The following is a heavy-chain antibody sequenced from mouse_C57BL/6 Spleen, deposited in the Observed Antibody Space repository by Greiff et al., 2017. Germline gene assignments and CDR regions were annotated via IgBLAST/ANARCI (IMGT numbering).Heavy chain of an antibody. V-gene: IGHV1-59*01. CDR2: IDPSDSYT. J-gene: IGHJ1*03. CDR1: GYTFTSYW. Sequence: VQLQQPGAELVRPGTSVKLSCKASGYTFTSYWMHWVKQRPGQGLEWIGEIDPSDSYTNYNQKFKGKSTLTVDKSSSTAYMQLSSLTSEDSAVYYCARDHYGKRYFDVWGTGTTVTVSS. CDR3: ARDHYGKRYFDV. D-gene: IGHD1-1*01.